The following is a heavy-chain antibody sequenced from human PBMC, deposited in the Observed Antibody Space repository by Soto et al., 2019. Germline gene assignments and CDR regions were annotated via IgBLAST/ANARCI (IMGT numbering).Heavy chain of an antibody. V-gene: IGHV3-21*01. CDR2: ISSSGAYI. J-gene: IGHJ4*02. CDR3: ANEPHY. Sequence: GGSLRLSCAASGFTFSSYGMHWVRQAPGKGLEWVSSISSSGAYIYYADSVRGRFTISRDNTKNSLFLQMNSLRAEDSAVYYCANEPHYWGQGTLVTVSS. CDR1: GFTFSSYG.